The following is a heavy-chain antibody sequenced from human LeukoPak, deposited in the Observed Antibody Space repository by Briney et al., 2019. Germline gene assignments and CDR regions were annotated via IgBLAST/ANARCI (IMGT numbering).Heavy chain of an antibody. CDR3: ARDLGILWKLAYS. CDR2: ISYDGLNK. CDR1: GFTFNDHP. V-gene: IGHV3-30-3*01. Sequence: GGSLRLSCAASGFTFNDHPMHWIRLATHKGLEWVAVISYDGLNKYYSHSAKDRFTVSRDNVNNILYLQMNRLRTEDTAVYYCARDLGILWKLAYSWGQGTLVILSS. D-gene: IGHD1-1*01. J-gene: IGHJ4*02.